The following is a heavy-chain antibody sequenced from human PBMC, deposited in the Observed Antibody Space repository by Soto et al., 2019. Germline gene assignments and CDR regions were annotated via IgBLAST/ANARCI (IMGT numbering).Heavy chain of an antibody. J-gene: IGHJ4*02. CDR3: AFGNLSYYFDF. CDR1: GFTFSGFG. Sequence: GGSLRLSCAASGFTFSGFGMHWFRQAPGKGLEWVAIIWYDGSDKYYADSAKGRFTISRDNSKNTLYLQMNSLRAEDTAVYHCAFGNLSYYFDFWGQGTPVTVSS. CDR2: IWYDGSDK. V-gene: IGHV3-33*01. D-gene: IGHD3-16*01.